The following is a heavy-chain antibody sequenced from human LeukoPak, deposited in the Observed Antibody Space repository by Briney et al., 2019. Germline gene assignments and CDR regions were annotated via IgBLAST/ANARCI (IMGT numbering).Heavy chain of an antibody. CDR1: GGSFSGYY. D-gene: IGHD3-16*02. Sequence: SETLSLTCAVYGGSFSGYYWSWIRQPPGKGLEWIGEINHSGSTNYNPSLKGRVTISVDTSKNQFSLKLSSVTAADTAVYYCVRGQPSYDYIWGSYRIPPSFDYWGQGTLVTVSS. CDR3: VRGQPSYDYIWGSYRIPPSFDY. J-gene: IGHJ4*02. V-gene: IGHV4-34*01. CDR2: INHSGST.